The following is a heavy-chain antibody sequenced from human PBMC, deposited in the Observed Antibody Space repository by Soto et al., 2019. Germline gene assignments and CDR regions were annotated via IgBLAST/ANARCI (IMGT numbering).Heavy chain of an antibody. V-gene: IGHV3-11*01. Sequence: GGSLRLSCAASGFTFSDNYMSWIRQAPGKGLEWVSYISSSGSIIYYADSVKGRFTISRDNAKNSLYLQMNSLRAEDTAVYYCARALGYYESAGYFDYWGQGALVTVSS. CDR2: ISSSGSII. CDR3: ARALGYYESAGYFDY. J-gene: IGHJ4*02. CDR1: GFTFSDNY. D-gene: IGHD3-22*01.